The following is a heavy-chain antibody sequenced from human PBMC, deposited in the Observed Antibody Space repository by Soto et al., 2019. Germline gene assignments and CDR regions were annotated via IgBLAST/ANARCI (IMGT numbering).Heavy chain of an antibody. CDR3: AKGGSRVEVVAAVLDV. D-gene: IGHD2-15*01. V-gene: IGHV3-23*01. Sequence: EVQLLESGGGLVQPGGSLRLSCAASGFTFSSYAMSWVRQARGKGLEWVSAVSGSGGSTYYGDSGKGRFNISRHNSKKTLYLQMNSLKAEDTAVYYCAKGGSRVEVVAAVLDVWGQGTTVTVSS. CDR1: GFTFSSYA. J-gene: IGHJ6*02. CDR2: VSGSGGST.